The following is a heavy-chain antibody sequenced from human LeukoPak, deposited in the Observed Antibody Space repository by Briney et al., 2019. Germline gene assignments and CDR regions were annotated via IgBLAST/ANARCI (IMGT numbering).Heavy chain of an antibody. CDR3: ARGHTMIAFG. CDR2: ISSNGGST. V-gene: IGHV3-64*01. J-gene: IGHJ4*02. D-gene: IGHD3-22*01. Sequence: GGSLRLSCAASGFTFSSYAMHWVRQAPGKGLEYVSAISSNGGSTYYANSVKGRFTISRDNSKNTLYLQMGSLRAEDMAVYYCARGHTMIAFGGGQGTLVTVSS. CDR1: GFTFSSYA.